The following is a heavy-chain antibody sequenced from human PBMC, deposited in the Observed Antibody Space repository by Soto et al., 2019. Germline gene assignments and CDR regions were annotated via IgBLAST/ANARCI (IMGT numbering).Heavy chain of an antibody. CDR1: GFTFSDYY. J-gene: IGHJ6*02. V-gene: IGHV3-11*01. D-gene: IGHD2-2*01. CDR3: ARGKMERMEYQLPPALTYPYYYYYYGMDV. CDR2: ISSSGSTI. Sequence: QVQLVESGGGLVKPGGSLRLSCAASGFTFSDYYMSWIRQAPGKGLEWVSYISSSGSTIYYADSVKGRFTISRDNAKNSLYLQMNSLRAEDTAVYYCARGKMERMEYQLPPALTYPYYYYYYGMDVWGQGTTVTVSS.